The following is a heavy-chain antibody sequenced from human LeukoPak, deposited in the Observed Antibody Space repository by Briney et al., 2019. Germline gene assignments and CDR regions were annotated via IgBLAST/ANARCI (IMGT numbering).Heavy chain of an antibody. CDR1: VVSLSVRNYD. CDR2: LFNAEST. D-gene: IGHD3-10*01. V-gene: IGHV4-61*05. Sequence: LQTLCLSPAVSVVSLSVRNYDGGSIRQPPGKGLGLVGYLFNAESTKYTPSLNSQVTIPLDRSKNQASLNLTSVTAADTAVYYCASTSSTWLGIPYFDSWGQGTLVTVSA. J-gene: IGHJ4*02. CDR3: ASTSSTWLGIPYFDS.